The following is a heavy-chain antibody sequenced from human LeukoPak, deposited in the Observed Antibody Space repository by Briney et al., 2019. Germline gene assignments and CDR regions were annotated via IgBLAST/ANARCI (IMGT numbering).Heavy chain of an antibody. CDR1: GFTVSSNE. V-gene: IGHV3-33*08. CDR2: IWSDATNR. J-gene: IGHJ4*01. CDR3: ARDAQRGFDYSNSLKN. Sequence: PGGSLRLSCAASGFTVSSNEMNWVRQAPGKGLEWVAVIWSDATNRFYADSVKGRFTISRDNSQNTVFLQMNSLRVKDTAIYYCARDAQRGFDYSNSLKNWGHGTLVTVSS. D-gene: IGHD4-11*01.